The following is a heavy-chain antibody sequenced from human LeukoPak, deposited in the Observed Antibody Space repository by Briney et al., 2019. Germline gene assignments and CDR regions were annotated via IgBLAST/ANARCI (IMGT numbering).Heavy chain of an antibody. J-gene: IGHJ4*02. V-gene: IGHV3-7*01. Sequence: PGGSLRLSCAASGFTFSSYWMSWVRQAPGKGLEWVANIKQDGGDKYYVDAVKGRFTISRDSAKNSLSLQMNSLRAEDTAVYYCARSGSGSYPTFFDYWGQGTLVTVSS. D-gene: IGHD3-10*01. CDR1: GFTFSSYW. CDR2: IKQDGGDK. CDR3: ARSGSGSYPTFFDY.